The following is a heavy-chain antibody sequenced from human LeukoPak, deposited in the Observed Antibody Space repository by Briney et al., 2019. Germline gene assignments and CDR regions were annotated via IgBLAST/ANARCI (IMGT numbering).Heavy chain of an antibody. J-gene: IGHJ4*02. V-gene: IGHV3-21*01. CDR1: GFTFSSYS. D-gene: IGHD6-13*01. CDR3: ARDLLLRQLVRGIDY. Sequence: PGGSLRLSCAAFGFTFSSYSMNWVRQAPGKGLEWVSSISSSSSYIYYADSVKGRFTISRDNAKNSLYLQMNSLRAEDTAVYYCARDLLLRQLVRGIDYWGQGTLVTVSS. CDR2: ISSSSSYI.